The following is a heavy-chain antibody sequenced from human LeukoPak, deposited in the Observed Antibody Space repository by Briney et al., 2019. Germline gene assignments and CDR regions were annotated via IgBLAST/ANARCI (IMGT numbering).Heavy chain of an antibody. CDR3: ARHALMTHLDWFDP. CDR2: IYYSGST. V-gene: IGHV4-59*08. Sequence: SETLSLTCTVSGGSISSYYWSWIRQPPGKGLEWIGYIYYSGSTNYNPSLKSRVTISVDTSKNQFSLKLSSVTAADTAVYYCARHALMTHLDWFDPWGQGTLVTVSS. J-gene: IGHJ5*02. CDR1: GGSISSYY.